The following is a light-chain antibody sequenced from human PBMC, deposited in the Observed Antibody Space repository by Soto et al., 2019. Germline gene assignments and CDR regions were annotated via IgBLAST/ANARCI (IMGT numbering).Light chain of an antibody. CDR1: HSVSSN. V-gene: IGKV3D-15*01. CDR3: LQYHNLWA. Sequence: EIVMTQSPATLSVSPWERATLSFRASHSVSSNLAWYQQKPGQAPSLLIYDISARATGIPTRFSGSGSGTEFTLTISSLQSEDFTVYSCLQYHNLWAFGQGTKVDIK. CDR2: DIS. J-gene: IGKJ1*01.